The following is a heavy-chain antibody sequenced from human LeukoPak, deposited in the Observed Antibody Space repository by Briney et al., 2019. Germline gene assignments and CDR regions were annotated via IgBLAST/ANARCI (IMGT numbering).Heavy chain of an antibody. Sequence: SETLSLTCAVYGGSFSCYYWSWIRQPPGKGLEWIGEINHSGSTNYNPSLKSRVTISVDTSKNQFSLKLSSVTAADTAVYYCARGPRYSSSWYVTFDYYYYGMDVWGQGTTVTVSS. CDR3: ARGPRYSSSWYVTFDYYYYGMDV. J-gene: IGHJ6*02. V-gene: IGHV4-34*01. CDR1: GGSFSCYY. CDR2: INHSGST. D-gene: IGHD6-13*01.